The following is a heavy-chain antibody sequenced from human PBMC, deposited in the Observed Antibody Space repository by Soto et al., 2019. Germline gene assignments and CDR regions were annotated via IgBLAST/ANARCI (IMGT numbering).Heavy chain of an antibody. Sequence: ASVKVSCKASGGTFSSYAISWVRQAHGQRLEWMRWINAGNGNTKYSQKFQGRVTITRDTSASTAYMELSSLRSEDTAVYYCARDMGFGLSDYWGQGTLVTVSS. V-gene: IGHV1-3*01. J-gene: IGHJ4*02. D-gene: IGHD3-10*01. CDR1: GGTFSSYA. CDR2: INAGNGNT. CDR3: ARDMGFGLSDY.